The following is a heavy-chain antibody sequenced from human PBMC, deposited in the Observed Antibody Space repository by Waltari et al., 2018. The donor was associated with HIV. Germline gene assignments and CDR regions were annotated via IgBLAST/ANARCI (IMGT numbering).Heavy chain of an antibody. CDR2: IYYSGST. V-gene: IGHV4-59*01. Sequence: QVQLQESGPGLVKPSETLSLTCTVSGGSINNYYWSWIRQPPGKGLEWIGYIYYSGSTNYNPSLKSRVTISVDKSKNQFSLKLSSVTTADTAVYYCARSVALDRWGQGTLVTVSS. J-gene: IGHJ4*02. D-gene: IGHD2-2*03. CDR3: ARSVALDR. CDR1: GGSINNYY.